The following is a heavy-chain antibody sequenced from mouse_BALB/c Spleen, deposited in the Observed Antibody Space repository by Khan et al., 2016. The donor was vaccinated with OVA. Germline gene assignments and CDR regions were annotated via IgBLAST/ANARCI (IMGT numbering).Heavy chain of an antibody. CDR1: GFSLSGYG. CDR3: AKGVWSYYYTLDY. V-gene: IGHV2-6-5*01. CDR2: IWGGGST. Sequence: QVQLKESGPGLVAPSQNLSLTCTVSGFSLSGYGVSWIRQPPGKGLEWLGVIWGGGSTYYNSDLKSRLSISKDNSKSQVVLKMRSLQSDDTAMFYCAKGVWSYYYTLDYWGQGTSVTVSS. J-gene: IGHJ4*01.